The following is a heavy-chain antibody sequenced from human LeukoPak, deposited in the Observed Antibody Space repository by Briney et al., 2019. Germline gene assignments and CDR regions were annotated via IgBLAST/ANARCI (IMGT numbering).Heavy chain of an antibody. CDR2: ISAYNGNT. V-gene: IGHV1-18*01. CDR1: GYTFTSYG. J-gene: IGHJ4*02. CDR3: ARAAGYYDNSGYYLY. Sequence: ASVKVSCKASGYTFTSYGISWVRQAPGQGLEWMGWISAYNGNTNYAQKLQGRVTMTTDTSTSTAYMELRSLRSDDTAVYYCARAAGYYDNSGYYLYWGQGILVTVSS. D-gene: IGHD3-22*01.